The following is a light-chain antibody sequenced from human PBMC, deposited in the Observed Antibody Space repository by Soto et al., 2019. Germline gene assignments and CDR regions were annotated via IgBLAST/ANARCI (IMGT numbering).Light chain of an antibody. J-gene: IGLJ1*01. CDR1: SSDVGGYNF. Sequence: QSVLTQPASVSGSPGQSITISCTGTSSDVGGYNFVSWYQHHPGKAPKLIIYDVTNRPSGISNRFSGSKSGNTASLTISGLQAEDEADYYCTSYTSSTTYVFGTGTKVTV. CDR2: DVT. CDR3: TSYTSSTTYV. V-gene: IGLV2-14*03.